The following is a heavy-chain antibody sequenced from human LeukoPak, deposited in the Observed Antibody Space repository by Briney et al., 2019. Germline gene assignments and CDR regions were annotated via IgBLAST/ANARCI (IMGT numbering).Heavy chain of an antibody. J-gene: IGHJ6*03. Sequence: SETLSLTRTVSGGSISSYYWSWIRQPPGKGLEWIGYIYYSGSTNYNPSLKSRVTISVDTSKNQFSLKLSSVTAADTAVYYCARGGPAGYYYYYMDVWGKGTTVTISS. CDR1: GGSISSYY. CDR2: IYYSGST. CDR3: ARGGPAGYYYYYMDV. V-gene: IGHV4-59*01.